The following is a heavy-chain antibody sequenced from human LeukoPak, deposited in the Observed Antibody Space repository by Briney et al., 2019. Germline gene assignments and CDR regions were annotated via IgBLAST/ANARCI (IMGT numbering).Heavy chain of an antibody. J-gene: IGHJ4*02. Sequence: SETLSLTCAVSGGSISTYYWSWIRQPPGKGLEWTGYIHYSGSTNYNPSLESRVSISVDTSKKYFSLKLRSVTAADTPVYYCAREGGSSSSLYSWGQGTLVTVSS. D-gene: IGHD6-13*01. CDR2: IHYSGST. CDR1: GGSISTYY. V-gene: IGHV4-59*01. CDR3: AREGGSSSSLYS.